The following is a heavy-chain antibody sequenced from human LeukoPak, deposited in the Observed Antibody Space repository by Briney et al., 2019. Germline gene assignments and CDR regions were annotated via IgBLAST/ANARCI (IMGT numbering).Heavy chain of an antibody. V-gene: IGHV1-18*01. CDR2: ISAYNGNT. J-gene: IGHJ3*02. Sequence: ASVKVSCKASGYTFTSYGISWVRQAPGQGLEWMGWISAYNGNTNYAQKLQGRVTITADESTSTAYMELSSLRSEDTAVYYCARGAFDQISGGDWANDAFDIWGQGTMVTVSS. CDR3: ARGAFDQISGGDWANDAFDI. CDR1: GYTFTSYG. D-gene: IGHD2-21*02.